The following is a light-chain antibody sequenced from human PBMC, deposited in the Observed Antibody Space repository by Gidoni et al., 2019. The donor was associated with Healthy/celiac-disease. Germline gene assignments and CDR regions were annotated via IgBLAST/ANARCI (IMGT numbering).Light chain of an antibody. J-gene: IGLJ2*01. V-gene: IGLV3-21*03. Sequence: SYVLTQPPSVSVAPGKPARITCGGNNIGSKTVHWYQQKPGQAPLLVVYDDSDRPSGIPERFSGSNSGNTATLTISRVEAGDEADYYCQVWDSSRDHVVFGGGTKLTVL. CDR2: DDS. CDR3: QVWDSSRDHVV. CDR1: NIGSKT.